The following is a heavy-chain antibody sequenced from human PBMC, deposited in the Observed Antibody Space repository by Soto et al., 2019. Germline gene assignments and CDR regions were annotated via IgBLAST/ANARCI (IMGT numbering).Heavy chain of an antibody. CDR3: ARGYCSGGSCYWGLDYYGMDV. V-gene: IGHV1-18*01. J-gene: IGHJ6*02. CDR2: ISAYNGNT. D-gene: IGHD2-15*01. CDR1: GYTFTGYG. Sequence: ASVKVSCKASGYTFTGYGISWVRQAPGQGLEWMGWISAYNGNTNYAQKLQGRVTMTTDTSTSTAYMELRSLRSDDTAVYYCARGYCSGGSCYWGLDYYGMDVWGQGTTVTVSS.